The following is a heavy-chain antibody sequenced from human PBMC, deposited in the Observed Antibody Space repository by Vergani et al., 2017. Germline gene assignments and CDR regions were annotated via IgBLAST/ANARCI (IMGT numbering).Heavy chain of an antibody. CDR1: GMSISNNNYY. CDR3: ARHLRQLARNDVFDI. D-gene: IGHD6-6*01. Sequence: QLQLQESGPRLVKPSETLSLTCSLSGMSISNNNYYWGWIRQPPGKGLEWIGSIYDSRNNNYSPSLKSRVSISVDTSKNKFSLNLTSVTAADTAVYYCARHLRQLARNDVFDIWGHRTLVTVSS. V-gene: IGHV4-39*01. CDR2: IYDSRNN. J-gene: IGHJ3*02.